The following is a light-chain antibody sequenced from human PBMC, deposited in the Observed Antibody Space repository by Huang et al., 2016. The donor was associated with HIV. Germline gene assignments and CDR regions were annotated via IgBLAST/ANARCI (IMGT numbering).Light chain of an antibody. Sequence: DIQMTQSPSSQSASVGDRVTITCRASQSISNYLNWYQQKPGKAPKLLIYAASTLQSGVPSTFSGSGSGTDFTLTISGLHPEDVATYYCQQSYTTPGTFGGGTRVEIK. CDR2: AAS. V-gene: IGKV1-39*01. CDR3: QQSYTTPGT. CDR1: QSISNY. J-gene: IGKJ4*01.